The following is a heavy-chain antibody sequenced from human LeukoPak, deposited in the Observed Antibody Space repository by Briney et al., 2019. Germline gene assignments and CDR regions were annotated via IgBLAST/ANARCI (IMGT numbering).Heavy chain of an antibody. CDR1: GFTFSTYW. V-gene: IGHV3-74*01. CDR3: ERARYCTSGTCSSDY. D-gene: IGHD2-15*01. CDR2: INGDGSDT. J-gene: IGHJ4*02. Sequence: GGSLRLSCAASGFTFSTYWMQWVRQAPGKGLVWVSRINGDGSDTIYADSVKGRFTISRDNAKNTLYLQMNSLRADDTAVYYCERARYCTSGTCSSDYWGKGTLVTASS.